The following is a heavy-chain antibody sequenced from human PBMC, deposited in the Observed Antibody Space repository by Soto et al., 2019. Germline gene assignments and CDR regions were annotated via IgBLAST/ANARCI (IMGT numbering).Heavy chain of an antibody. D-gene: IGHD2-2*01. CDR3: ARRCSSTSYFDY. Sequence: GGSLRLSCAASGFTFSSYSMNWVRQAPGKGLEWVSSISSSSSYIYYADSVKGRFTISRDNAKNSLYLQMNSLRAEDTAVYYCARRCSSTSYFDYWGQGTLVTVSS. V-gene: IGHV3-21*01. CDR1: GFTFSSYS. J-gene: IGHJ4*02. CDR2: ISSSSSYI.